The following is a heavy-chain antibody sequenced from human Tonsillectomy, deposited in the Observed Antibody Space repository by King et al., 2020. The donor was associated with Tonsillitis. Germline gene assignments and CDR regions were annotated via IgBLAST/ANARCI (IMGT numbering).Heavy chain of an antibody. J-gene: IGHJ6*02. CDR1: GFTFSSYS. D-gene: IGHD1-1*01. CDR3: ARGLVGRRGDYGMDV. CDR2: ISSSGISI. V-gene: IGHV3-48*01. Sequence: VQLVESGGGLVQPGGSLRLSCAASGFTFSSYSIHWVRQAPGKGREWVSYISSSGISIYYADSVKGRFTISRDNAKNSLYLQMNSLRAEDTAVYYCARGLVGRRGDYGMDVWGQGTTVTVSS.